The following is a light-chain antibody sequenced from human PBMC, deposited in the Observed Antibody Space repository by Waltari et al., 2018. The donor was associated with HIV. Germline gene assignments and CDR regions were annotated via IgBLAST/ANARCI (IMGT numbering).Light chain of an antibody. CDR3: SSYTTSSTWV. CDR1: SSDVGGSNF. J-gene: IGLJ3*02. Sequence: QSALTQPASVSGSPGQSLTISCPATSSDVGGSNFVSWYQQHPGKAPRLMIYEVSNRPSGVSNRFSGSKSGNTASLTISGLQTEDEADYYCSSYTTSSTWVFGGGTKLTVL. CDR2: EVS. V-gene: IGLV2-14*01.